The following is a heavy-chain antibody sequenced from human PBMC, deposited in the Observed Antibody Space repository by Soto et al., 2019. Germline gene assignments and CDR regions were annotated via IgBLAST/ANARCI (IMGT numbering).Heavy chain of an antibody. Sequence: QVQLVQSGAEVKMPGSSVRVSCKASGGIFNNNAFSWVRQAPGQGLEWMGGITPIIDTPTYAQRFQDRVTFSADESTSTAYMELGSLTPEDSAVYFCAREDIGYCGGSTCFVSDSWGQGTMVLVSS. CDR2: ITPIIDTP. J-gene: IGHJ4*02. CDR1: GGIFNNNA. CDR3: AREDIGYCGGSTCFVSDS. V-gene: IGHV1-69*01. D-gene: IGHD2-21*01.